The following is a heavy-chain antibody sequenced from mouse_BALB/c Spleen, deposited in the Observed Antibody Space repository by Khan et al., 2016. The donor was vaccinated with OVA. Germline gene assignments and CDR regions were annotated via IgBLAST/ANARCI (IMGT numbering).Heavy chain of an antibody. J-gene: IGHJ3*01. Sequence: VQLQESGAELARPGASVKMSCKASGYTFTSYTMHWVKQRPGPGLEWIGYINPSSGYTNYNQKFKDKATLTADKSSSTAYMQLSSLTSEDSAVYYCAREGAYYRSDGWFAYWGQGTLVTVSA. V-gene: IGHV1-4*01. D-gene: IGHD2-14*01. CDR1: GYTFTSYT. CDR2: INPSSGYT. CDR3: AREGAYYRSDGWFAY.